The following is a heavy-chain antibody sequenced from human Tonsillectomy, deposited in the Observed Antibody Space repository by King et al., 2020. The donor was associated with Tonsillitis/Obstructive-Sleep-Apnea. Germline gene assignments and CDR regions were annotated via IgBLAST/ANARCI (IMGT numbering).Heavy chain of an antibody. Sequence: VQLVESGGGLVQPGRSLRLSCAASGFTFDDYAMYWVRQAPGKGLEWVSGISWNSGSIGYADSVKGRFTISRDNAKNSLYLQMNSLRAEDTALYYCAKDHSSSWYYFDYWGQGTLVTVSS. V-gene: IGHV3-9*01. D-gene: IGHD6-13*01. J-gene: IGHJ4*02. CDR1: GFTFDDYA. CDR2: ISWNSGSI. CDR3: AKDHSSSWYYFDY.